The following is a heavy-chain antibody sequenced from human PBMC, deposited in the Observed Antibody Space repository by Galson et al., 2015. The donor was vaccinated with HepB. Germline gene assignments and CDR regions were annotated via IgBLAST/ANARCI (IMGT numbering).Heavy chain of an antibody. CDR3: ARGDSTHKIDS. Sequence: SLRLSCAASGFTFSSYGMHWVRQAPGKGLEWVAVTWSEGSNNYYADSVKGRFTNSRDNSKNTLYLQMNSLSAEDTAVYYCARGDSTHKIDSWGQGTPVTVSS. V-gene: IGHV3-33*01. CDR1: GFTFSSYG. J-gene: IGHJ4*02. CDR2: TWSEGSNN. D-gene: IGHD2-21*02.